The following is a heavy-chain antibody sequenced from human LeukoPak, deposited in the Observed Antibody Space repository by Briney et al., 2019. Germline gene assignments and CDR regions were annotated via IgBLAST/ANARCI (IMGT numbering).Heavy chain of an antibody. CDR1: GFTISSSW. V-gene: IGHV3-74*01. CDR2: INSDGSST. Sequence: PGGSLRLSCAASGFTISSSWMHWVRQVPGKGLVWVSQINSDGSSTRYADSEKGRFTISRDNAKNTLYLQMNSLRAEDTAVYYCAKALSSGPVWGQGTLVTVSS. CDR3: AKALSSGPV. J-gene: IGHJ4*02. D-gene: IGHD6-19*01.